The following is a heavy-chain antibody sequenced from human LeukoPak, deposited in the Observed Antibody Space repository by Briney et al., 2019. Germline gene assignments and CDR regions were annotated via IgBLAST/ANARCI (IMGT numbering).Heavy chain of an antibody. V-gene: IGHV3-33*01. Sequence: PGGSLRLSCAASGFTFSSYGMHWVRQAPGKGLEWVAVIWYDGSNKYYADSVKGRFTISRDNSKNTLYLQMNSLRAEDTAVYYCARKAAAGTSWFDPWGQGTLVTVSS. CDR3: ARKAAAGTSWFDP. D-gene: IGHD6-13*01. CDR2: IWYDGSNK. J-gene: IGHJ5*02. CDR1: GFTFSSYG.